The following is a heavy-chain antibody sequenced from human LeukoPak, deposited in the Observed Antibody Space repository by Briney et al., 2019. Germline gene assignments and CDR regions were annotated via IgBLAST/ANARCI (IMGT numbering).Heavy chain of an antibody. CDR1: GYTSTNYY. V-gene: IGHV1-46*01. CDR2: INPSGGTT. D-gene: IGHD1-26*01. J-gene: IGHJ3*02. CDR3: ARNVGSGFDI. Sequence: EASVKVSCKATGYTSTNYYIHWVRQAPGQGLEWMGMINPSGGTTSYAQKFQGRVTMTRDTSTSTVYMELSSLRSEDTDVYYCARNVGSGFDIWGQGTMVTVSS.